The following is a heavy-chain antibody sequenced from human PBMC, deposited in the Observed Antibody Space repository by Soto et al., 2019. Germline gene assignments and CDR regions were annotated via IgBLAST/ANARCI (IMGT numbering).Heavy chain of an antibody. CDR1: GFTFSSYS. D-gene: IGHD6-19*01. CDR2: ISSSSSYI. CDR3: ARDAGGYSSGWRYYYYGMDV. Sequence: PGGSLRLSCAASGFTFSSYSMNWVRQAPGKGLEWVSSISSSSSYIYYADSVKGRFTISRDNAKNSLYLQMNSLRAEDTAVYYCARDAGGYSSGWRYYYYGMDVWGQGTTVTVSS. V-gene: IGHV3-21*01. J-gene: IGHJ6*02.